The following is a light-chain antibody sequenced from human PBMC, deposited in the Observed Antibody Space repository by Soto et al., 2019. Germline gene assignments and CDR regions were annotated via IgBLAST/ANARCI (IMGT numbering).Light chain of an antibody. V-gene: IGKV3-20*01. CDR3: QQYVSPPST. CDR1: QSVTSTY. CDR2: GAS. Sequence: EIVLTQSPGTLSLSPGERATLSCRASQSVTSTYLGWYQQKPGQAPSLLIYGASSRATGIPDRFSGSGSGRDFTVTISRLEPEDFEVYYCQQYVSPPSTFGQGTRLEIK. J-gene: IGKJ5*01.